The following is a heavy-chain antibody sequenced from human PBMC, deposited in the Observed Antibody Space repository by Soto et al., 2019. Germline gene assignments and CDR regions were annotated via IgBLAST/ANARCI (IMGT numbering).Heavy chain of an antibody. V-gene: IGHV3-48*01. CDR2: ISSSSSTI. CDR3: ASVEETDDFWSGYQIDY. D-gene: IGHD3-3*01. Sequence: GGSLRLSCAASGFTFSSYSMNWVRQAPGKGLEWVSYISSSSSTIYYADSVKGRFTISRDNAKNSLYLQMNSLRAEDTAVYYCASVEETDDFWSGYQIDYWGQGTLVTVSS. J-gene: IGHJ4*02. CDR1: GFTFSSYS.